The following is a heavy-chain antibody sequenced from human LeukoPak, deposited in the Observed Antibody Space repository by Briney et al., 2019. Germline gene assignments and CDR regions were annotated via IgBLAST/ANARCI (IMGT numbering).Heavy chain of an antibody. V-gene: IGHV3-48*01. J-gene: IGHJ4*02. CDR2: INFGLSTI. CDR1: GFTFSNAW. Sequence: PGGSLRLSCAASGFTFSNAWMSWVRQAPGKGLEWISYINFGLSTIHYADSVKGRFTISRDNAKNSLYLQMSSLRREDTAVYFCVRGPRYSGYDYFDYWGQGTLVTVSS. D-gene: IGHD5-12*01. CDR3: VRGPRYSGYDYFDY.